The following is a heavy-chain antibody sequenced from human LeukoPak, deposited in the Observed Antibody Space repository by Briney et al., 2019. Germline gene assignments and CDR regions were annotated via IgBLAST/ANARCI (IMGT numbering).Heavy chain of an antibody. CDR2: IRSDGSDT. Sequence: GGSLRLSCAASGFTFSDTWMHWVRQAPGEGLVWVSRIRSDGSDTRYAESVKGRFTISRDNAKNSLYLQMNSLRAEDTAVYYCARRYSSSWFKPFDLWGQGTMVTVSS. CDR3: ARRYSSSWFKPFDL. V-gene: IGHV3-74*01. D-gene: IGHD6-13*01. J-gene: IGHJ3*01. CDR1: GFTFSDTW.